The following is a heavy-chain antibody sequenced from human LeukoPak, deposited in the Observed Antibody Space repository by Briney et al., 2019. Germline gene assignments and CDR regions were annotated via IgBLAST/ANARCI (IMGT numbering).Heavy chain of an antibody. Sequence: SETLSLTCGVYGGSFSGYYWSWIRQPPGKGLEWIGEINHSGSTNYNPSLKSRVTISVDTSQNQFSLKLSSVTAADTAVYYRARGVNYYDYVWGSYRLFDYWGQGTLVTVSS. CDR2: INHSGST. CDR1: GGSFSGYY. D-gene: IGHD3-16*02. J-gene: IGHJ4*02. CDR3: ARGVNYYDYVWGSYRLFDY. V-gene: IGHV4-34*01.